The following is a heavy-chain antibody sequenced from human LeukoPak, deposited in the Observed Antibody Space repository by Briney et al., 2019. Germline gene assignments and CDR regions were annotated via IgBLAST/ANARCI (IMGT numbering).Heavy chain of an antibody. CDR3: ARVSGSGWLY. Sequence: SETLSLTCTVSGVSISSYYWSWIRQPPGKGLEWIGYIYYSGSTNYNPSLKSRVTISVDTSKNQFSLKLSSVTAADTAVYYCARVSGSGWLYWGQGTLVTVSS. V-gene: IGHV4-59*01. CDR2: IYYSGST. D-gene: IGHD6-19*01. CDR1: GVSISSYY. J-gene: IGHJ4*02.